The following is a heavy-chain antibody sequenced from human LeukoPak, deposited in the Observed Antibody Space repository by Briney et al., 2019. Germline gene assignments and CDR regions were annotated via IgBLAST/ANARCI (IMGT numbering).Heavy chain of an antibody. CDR2: IYYSGST. V-gene: IGHV4-39*07. J-gene: IGHJ2*01. D-gene: IGHD6-13*01. CDR3: ARDSSGWSYWYFDL. CDR1: GGSISSSNYY. Sequence: PSETLSLTCAVSGGSISSSNYYWGWIRQPPGKGLEWIGSIYYSGSTYYNPSLKSPVTISVDTSKNQFSLKLSSVTAADTAVYYCARDSSGWSYWYFDLWGRGTLVTVSS.